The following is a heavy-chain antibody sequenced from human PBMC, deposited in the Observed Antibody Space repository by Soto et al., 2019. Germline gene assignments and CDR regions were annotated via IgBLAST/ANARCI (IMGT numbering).Heavy chain of an antibody. CDR2: IYYSGST. J-gene: IGHJ4*02. V-gene: IGHV4-59*01. CDR1: GGSISSYY. CDR3: AGSERHYEFWSVYYTGILDY. D-gene: IGHD3-3*01. Sequence: SETLSLTCTVSGGSISSYYWSWIRQPPGKGLEWIGYIYYSGSTNYNPSLKSRVTISVDTSKNQFSLKLSSVTAADTAVYYCAGSERHYEFWSVYYTGILDYWGQGTLVTVSS.